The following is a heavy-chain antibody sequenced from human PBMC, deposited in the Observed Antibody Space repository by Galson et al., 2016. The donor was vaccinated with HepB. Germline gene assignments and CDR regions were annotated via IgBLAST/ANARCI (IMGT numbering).Heavy chain of an antibody. CDR1: GGSISSDDYF. D-gene: IGHD2-2*01. Sequence: SETLSLTCTVSGGSISSDDYFWGWIRQPPGEGLEWIGNVYRSGTTYYNPSLKRRLTVSLDRSNNQFSLKLTSVTAADTAVYYCATSPAQYWLLPTHFDNWSQGTLVTVSS. CDR2: VYRSGTT. J-gene: IGHJ4*02. V-gene: IGHV4-39*01. CDR3: ATSPAQYWLLPTHFDN.